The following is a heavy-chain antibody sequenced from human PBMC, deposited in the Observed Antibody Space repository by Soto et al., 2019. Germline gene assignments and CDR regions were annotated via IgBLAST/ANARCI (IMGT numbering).Heavy chain of an antibody. Sequence: SVKVSCKASGFTFTSSAVQWVRQARGQRLEWIGWIVVGSGNTNYAQKNQERVTITRDMSTSTAYMEMSSLRSEDTAVYYCAAEEYSSSWGPLGMDVWGKGTTVTVS. CDR2: IVVGSGNT. CDR3: AAEEYSSSWGPLGMDV. V-gene: IGHV1-58*01. CDR1: GFTFTSSA. D-gene: IGHD6-13*01. J-gene: IGHJ6*04.